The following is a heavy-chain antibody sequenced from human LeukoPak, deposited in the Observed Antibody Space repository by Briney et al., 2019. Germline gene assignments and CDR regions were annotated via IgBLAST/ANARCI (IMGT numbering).Heavy chain of an antibody. CDR1: GGSFSGYY. J-gene: IGHJ5*02. D-gene: IGHD3-22*01. Sequence: PSETLSLTCAVYGGSFSGYYWSWIRQPPGKGLEWIGEINHSGSTNYNPSLKSRVTISVDTSKNQFSLKLSSVTAADTAVYYCARAIVAVITNWFDPWGQGTLVTVSS. CDR2: INHSGST. V-gene: IGHV4-34*01. CDR3: ARAIVAVITNWFDP.